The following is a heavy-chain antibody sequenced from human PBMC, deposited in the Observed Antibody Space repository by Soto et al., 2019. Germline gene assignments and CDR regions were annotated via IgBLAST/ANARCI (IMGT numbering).Heavy chain of an antibody. CDR2: IWYDGSNK. D-gene: IGHD3-3*01. CDR3: ARERITIFGVVKYYYYGMDV. V-gene: IGHV3-33*01. Sequence: QVQLVESGGGVVQPGRSLRLSCAASGFTFSSYGMHWVRQAPGKGLEWVAVIWYDGSNKYYADSVKGRFTISRDNSKNTLYQQMNSLRAEDTAVYYCARERITIFGVVKYYYYGMDVWGQGTTVTVSS. J-gene: IGHJ6*02. CDR1: GFTFSSYG.